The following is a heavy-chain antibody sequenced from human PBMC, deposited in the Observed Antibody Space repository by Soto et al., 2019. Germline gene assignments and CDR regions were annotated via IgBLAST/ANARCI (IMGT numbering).Heavy chain of an antibody. Sequence: SSETLSLTCTVSCGSISSSSYYWGWIRQPPGKGLEWIGSIYYSGSTYYNPSLKSRVTISVDTSKNQFSLKLSSVTAADTAVYYCARVLGYCSGGSCYSGVWFDPWGQGTLVTVS. V-gene: IGHV4-39*07. CDR3: ARVLGYCSGGSCYSGVWFDP. CDR2: IYYSGST. J-gene: IGHJ5*02. D-gene: IGHD2-15*01. CDR1: CGSISSSSYY.